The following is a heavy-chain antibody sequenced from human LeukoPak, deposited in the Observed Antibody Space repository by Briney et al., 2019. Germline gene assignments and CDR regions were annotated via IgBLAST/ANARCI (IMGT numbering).Heavy chain of an antibody. CDR1: GFNFTNYV. Sequence: GGSLRLSCAASGFNFTNYVMHWVRHTPGKGLEWVSFIGSDGSDKHYADSVKGRFTIFRDNSKNTLYLQMNSLRAEDTAVYYCAKPDHHSSSPNFDYWGQGTLVTVSS. CDR2: IGSDGSDK. V-gene: IGHV3-30*02. D-gene: IGHD6-6*01. CDR3: AKPDHHSSSPNFDY. J-gene: IGHJ4*02.